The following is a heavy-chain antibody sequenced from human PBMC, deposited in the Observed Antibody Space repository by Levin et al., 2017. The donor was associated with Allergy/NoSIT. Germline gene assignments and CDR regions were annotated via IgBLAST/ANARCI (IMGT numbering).Heavy chain of an antibody. CDR1: GDFSGNFF. V-gene: IGHV4-4*07. J-gene: IGHJ4*02. D-gene: IGHD3-16*01. CDR3: ASITWGSSGTFFDK. Sequence: SETLSLTCTVSGDFSGNFFWSWIRQPAGKGLQWMGRVYSDGNTNYSPSLSGRVSLSRDASKNQFFLHLTSVTAADTAIYYCASITWGSSGTFFDKWGQGALVTVSS. CDR2: VYSDGNT.